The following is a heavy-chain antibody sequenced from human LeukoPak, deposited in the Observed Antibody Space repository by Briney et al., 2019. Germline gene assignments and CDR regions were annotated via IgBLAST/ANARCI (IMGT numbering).Heavy chain of an antibody. J-gene: IGHJ3*02. V-gene: IGHV3-72*01. CDR2: ARNKANSYTT. CDR3: ARVRYCSSTTCRGAFDI. Sequence: PGGSLRLSCAASGYTFSSYAMSWVRQAPGKGLEWVGRARNKANSYTTEYAASVKDRFTISRDDSENSLYLQMNSLKTEDTAVYYCARVRYCSSTTCRGAFDIWGQGTMVTVTS. D-gene: IGHD2-2*01. CDR1: GYTFSSYA.